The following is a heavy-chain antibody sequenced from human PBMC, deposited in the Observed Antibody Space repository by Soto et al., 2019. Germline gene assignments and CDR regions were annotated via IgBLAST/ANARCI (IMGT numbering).Heavy chain of an antibody. CDR2: IDPTSTEI. D-gene: IGHD7-27*01. Sequence: EVQLVESGGGLVKPGESLRLSCTASGFNFGAFSLSWVRQAPGKGLEWVSSIDPTSTEIHYADSVEGRFSVYRDSTKNSLYLQMISLRFEDTGVSYCARDYLTGDRGEAFDSWGQGTLVTVSS. CDR3: ARDYLTGDRGEAFDS. V-gene: IGHV3-21*01. CDR1: GFNFGAFS. J-gene: IGHJ4*02.